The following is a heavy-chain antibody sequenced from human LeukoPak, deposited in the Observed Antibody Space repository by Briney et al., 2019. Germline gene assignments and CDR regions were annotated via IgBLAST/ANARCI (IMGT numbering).Heavy chain of an antibody. Sequence: SETLSLTCTVSGGSINSYYWSWIRQPPGKGLEWIGYIYYSGSTNYNPSLKSRVTISVHTSKNQFSLQLNSVTPEDTAVYYCARRRTMEQAFDIWGQGTMVTVSS. CDR3: ARRRTMEQAFDI. CDR2: IYYSGST. J-gene: IGHJ3*02. V-gene: IGHV4-59*12. CDR1: GGSINSYY. D-gene: IGHD1-26*01.